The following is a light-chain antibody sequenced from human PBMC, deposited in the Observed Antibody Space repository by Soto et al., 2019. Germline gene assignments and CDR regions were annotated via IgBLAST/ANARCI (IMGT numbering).Light chain of an antibody. CDR2: DTY. Sequence: QAVVTQEPSLTVSPGGTVTLTCASRSGPVTTGHHAYWFQQKPGQAPRILIFDTYNRHLWTPARFSGSLLGGQAALTLSGAQPEDEAEYYCLLTFRGPWVFGGGTKVTVL. J-gene: IGLJ3*02. V-gene: IGLV7-46*01. CDR3: LLTFRGPWV. CDR1: SGPVTTGHH.